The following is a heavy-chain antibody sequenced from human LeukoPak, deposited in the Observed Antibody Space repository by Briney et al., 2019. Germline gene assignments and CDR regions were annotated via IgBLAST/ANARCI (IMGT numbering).Heavy chain of an antibody. CDR1: GGSFSGYY. J-gene: IGHJ4*02. D-gene: IGHD2-2*01. Sequence: PSETLSLTCAAYGGSFSGYYWSWIRQPPVKGLEWIGEINHSGSTNYNPSLKSRVTISVDTSKNQFSLKLSSVTAADTAVYYCARGLSVVEALYYFDYWGQGTLVTVSS. CDR3: ARGLSVVEALYYFDY. V-gene: IGHV4-34*01. CDR2: INHSGST.